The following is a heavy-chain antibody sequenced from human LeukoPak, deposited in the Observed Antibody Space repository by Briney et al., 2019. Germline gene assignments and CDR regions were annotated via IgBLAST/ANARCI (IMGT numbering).Heavy chain of an antibody. CDR3: ARDYPHCSSTSCHDAFDI. J-gene: IGHJ3*02. V-gene: IGHV3-11*04. D-gene: IGHD2-2*01. CDR1: GFTFSDYY. Sequence: PGGSLRLSCAASGFTFSDYYMSWIRQAPGKGLESDSFISSIGSTIYYADSVKGRFTISRDNAKNSLYLQMNSLRAEDTAVYYCARDYPHCSSTSCHDAFDIWGQGTMVTVSS. CDR2: ISSIGSTI.